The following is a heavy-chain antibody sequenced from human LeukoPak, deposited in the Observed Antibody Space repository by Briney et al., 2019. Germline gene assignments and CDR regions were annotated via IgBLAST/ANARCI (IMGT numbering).Heavy chain of an antibody. CDR3: AREPAFDL. CDR2: LNPGGTT. J-gene: IGHJ3*01. CDR1: GFTVSSNY. V-gene: IGHV3-53*05. Sequence: GGSLRLSCVVSGFTVSSNYMTWVRQAPGKGLEWVSVLNPGGTTYFADSVRGRFTISRDNSKNTLYLQMSRLSTEDTAVYYCAREPAFDLWGQGTMVTVSS.